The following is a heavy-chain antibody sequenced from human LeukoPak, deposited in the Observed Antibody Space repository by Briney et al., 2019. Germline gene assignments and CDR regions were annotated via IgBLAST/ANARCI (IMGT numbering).Heavy chain of an antibody. D-gene: IGHD3-22*01. CDR2: IYHSGST. J-gene: IGHJ4*02. CDR3: ARDVLGDSSGYRIDY. Sequence: SGTLSLTCAVSGGSISSSNWWSWVRQPPGKGLEWIGEIYHSGSTNYNPSLKSRVTISVDKSKNQFSLKLSSVTAADTAVYYCARDVLGDSSGYRIDYWGQGTLVTVSS. V-gene: IGHV4-4*02. CDR1: GGSISSSNW.